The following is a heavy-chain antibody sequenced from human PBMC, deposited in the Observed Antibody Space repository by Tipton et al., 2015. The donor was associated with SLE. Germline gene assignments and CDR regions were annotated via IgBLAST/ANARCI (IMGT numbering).Heavy chain of an antibody. J-gene: IGHJ5*02. Sequence: TLSLTCTVSGDSISSYYWSWIRQPPGRGLEWIAYIHYSGSANYNPSLKSRVTISVDTSKNHFSLKLISVTAADTAVYYCAALSSWFDPWGQGTLVTVSS. CDR3: AALSSWFDP. CDR1: GDSISSYY. CDR2: IHYSGSA. D-gene: IGHD2-15*01. V-gene: IGHV4-59*12.